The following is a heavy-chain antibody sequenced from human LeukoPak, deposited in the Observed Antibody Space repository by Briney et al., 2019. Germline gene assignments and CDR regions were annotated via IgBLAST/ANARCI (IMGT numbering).Heavy chain of an antibody. CDR1: GYSFTSYW. CDR3: AHTIFGVENNWHYYYGMDV. CDR2: IYPGDSDT. D-gene: IGHD3-3*01. V-gene: IGHV5-51*01. J-gene: IGHJ6*02. Sequence: GESLKISCKGSGYSFTSYWIGWVRQMPGKGLEWMGIIYPGDSDTRYSPSFQGQVTISADKSISTAYLQWSSLKASDTAMYYCAHTIFGVENNWHYYYGMDVWGQGTTVTVSS.